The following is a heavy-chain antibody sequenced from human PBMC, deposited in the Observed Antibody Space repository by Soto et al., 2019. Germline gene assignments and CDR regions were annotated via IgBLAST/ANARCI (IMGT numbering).Heavy chain of an antibody. CDR1: GGSISRGGYS. Sequence: QLQLQESGSGLVKPSQTLSLTCAVSGGSISRGGYSWSLIRQPPGKGLEWIGYIYHSGSTYYNPSLKGRVTISVDRSKNQFSLKLSSVTAADTAVYYCARGGAEYYYYGMDVWGQGTTVTVSS. CDR3: ARGGAEYYYYGMDV. CDR2: IYHSGST. V-gene: IGHV4-30-2*01. D-gene: IGHD3-16*01. J-gene: IGHJ6*02.